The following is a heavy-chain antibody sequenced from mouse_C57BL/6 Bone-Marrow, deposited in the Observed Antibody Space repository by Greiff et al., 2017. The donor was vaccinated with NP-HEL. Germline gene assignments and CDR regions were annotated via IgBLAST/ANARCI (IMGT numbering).Heavy chain of an antibody. CDR1: GFTFSDYY. CDR2: ISNGGGST. CDR3: ARPYYSNYGFAY. Sequence: EVKLVESGGGLVQPGGSLKLSCAASGFTFSDYYMYWVRQTPEKRLEWVAYISNGGGSTYYPDTVKGRFTISRDNAKNTLYLQMSRLKPEDTAMYYCARPYYSNYGFAYWGQGTLVTVSA. V-gene: IGHV5-12*01. J-gene: IGHJ3*01. D-gene: IGHD2-5*01.